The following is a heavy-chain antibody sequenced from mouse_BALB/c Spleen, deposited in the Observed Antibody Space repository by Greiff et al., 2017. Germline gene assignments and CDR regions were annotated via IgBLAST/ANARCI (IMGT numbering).Heavy chain of an antibody. V-gene: IGHV1S81*02. CDR3: AREGGRLGYYYAMDD. CDR2: INPSNGRT. CDR1: GYTFTSYW. Sequence: VQLQQPGAELVKPGASVKLSCKASGYTFTSYWMHWVKQRPGQGLEWIGEINPSNGRTNYNEKFKSKATLTVDKSSSTAYMQLSSLTSEDSAVYYCAREGGRLGYYYAMDDWGEGTSVTVSS. J-gene: IGHJ4*01.